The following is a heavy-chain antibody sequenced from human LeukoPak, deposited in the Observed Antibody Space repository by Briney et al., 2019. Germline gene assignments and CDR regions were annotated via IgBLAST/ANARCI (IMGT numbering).Heavy chain of an antibody. CDR1: GGSVSSGRYH. CDR2: IYYSRSI. J-gene: IGHJ4*02. D-gene: IGHD4-17*01. V-gene: IGHV4-61*01. Sequence: SGTLSLTCTVSGGSVSSGRYHWGWVRQPPGKGLEYNGYIYYSRSINYNLCLKSRVPISLDTSKNQFSLNLRSVTAADTAVYYCARRDYALDYWGQGTLVTVSS. CDR3: ARRDYALDY.